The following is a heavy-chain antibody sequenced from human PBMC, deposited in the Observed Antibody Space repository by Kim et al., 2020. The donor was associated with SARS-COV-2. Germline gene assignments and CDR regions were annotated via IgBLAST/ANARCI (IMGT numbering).Heavy chain of an antibody. CDR3: AKDHPSSGWPTFDS. CDR1: GFTFSRRA. J-gene: IGHJ4*02. CDR2: VNNNNNP. V-gene: IGHV3-23*05. Sequence: GGSLRLSCAASGFTFSRRAMSWVRQVPGKGLEWIASVNNNNNPYYADSVKGRFTVSRDITKDTLYLQMNSLRADDTALYYSAKDHPSSGWPTFDSWGQGT. D-gene: IGHD6-19*01.